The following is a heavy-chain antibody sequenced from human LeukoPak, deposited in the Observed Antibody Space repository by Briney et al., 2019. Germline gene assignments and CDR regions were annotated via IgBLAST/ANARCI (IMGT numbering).Heavy chain of an antibody. CDR2: IYDSGSF. Sequence: PSETLSLTCTVSGGSISSSSYYWGWIRQPPGKGLEWIGSIYDSGSFNYNPPLKSRVTMSVDTSKNQFSLKLSSVTAADTAVYYCARLYSGSYYEDYWGQGTLVTVSS. V-gene: IGHV4-39*01. CDR3: ARLYSGSYYEDY. CDR1: GGSISSSSYY. J-gene: IGHJ4*02. D-gene: IGHD1-26*01.